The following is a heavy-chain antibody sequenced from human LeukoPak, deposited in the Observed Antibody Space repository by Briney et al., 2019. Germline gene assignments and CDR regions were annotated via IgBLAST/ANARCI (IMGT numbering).Heavy chain of an antibody. CDR2: ISAYNGNT. J-gene: IGHJ3*02. CDR3: ARDSRDIVVVPAAGGLDDAFDI. CDR1: GYTLTRYC. V-gene: IGHV1-18*01. Sequence: GASVKVSCQASGYTLTRYCISWVRQAPGQGLEWMGWISAYNGNTYYAQRLQGRVTMTTDTSTSTAYMELRSLRSDDTAVYYCARDSRDIVVVPAAGGLDDAFDIWGQGTMVTVSS. D-gene: IGHD2-2*01.